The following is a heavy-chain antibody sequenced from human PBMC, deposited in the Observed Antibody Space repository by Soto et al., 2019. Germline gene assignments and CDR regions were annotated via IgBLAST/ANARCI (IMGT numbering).Heavy chain of an antibody. Sequence: QITLKESGPTLVKPTQTLTLTCTFSGFSLTTRGVGVGWIRQPPGKALECLALIYWDDDKRYSPSLQSRLSITKDPSKNQVVLTMTTVDPVDTATYYCAHIPNYYQYDWFDPWGQGTLVSVSS. V-gene: IGHV2-5*02. CDR3: AHIPNYYQYDWFDP. CDR2: IYWDDDK. J-gene: IGHJ5*02. D-gene: IGHD3-16*01. CDR1: GFSLTTRGVG.